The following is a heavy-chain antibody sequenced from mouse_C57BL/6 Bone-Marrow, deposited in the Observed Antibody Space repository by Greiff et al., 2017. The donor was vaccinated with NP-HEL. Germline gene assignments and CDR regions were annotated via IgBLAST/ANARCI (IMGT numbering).Heavy chain of an antibody. CDR2: IYPGSGNT. J-gene: IGHJ1*03. CDR1: GYSFTSYY. V-gene: IGHV1-66*01. Sequence: VQGVESGPELVKPGASVKISCKASGYSFTSYYIHWVKQRPGQGLEWIGWIYPGSGNTKYNEKFKGKATLTADTSSSTAYMQLSSLTSEDSAVYYCVGGGYFDVWGTGTTVTVSS. CDR3: VGGGYFDV. D-gene: IGHD1-1*02.